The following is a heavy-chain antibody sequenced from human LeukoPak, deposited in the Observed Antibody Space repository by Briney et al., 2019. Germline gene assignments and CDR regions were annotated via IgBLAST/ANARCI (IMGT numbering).Heavy chain of an antibody. Sequence: PGGSLRLSCAASGFTFSSYGMYWVRQAPGKGLEWVAFIRYDGSNKYYADSVKGRFTISRDNSKNTLYLQMNSLRAEDTAVYYCAKDGLRYYDSSGQPLDYWGQGTLVTVSS. CDR2: IRYDGSNK. V-gene: IGHV3-30*02. CDR1: GFTFSSYG. D-gene: IGHD3-22*01. J-gene: IGHJ4*02. CDR3: AKDGLRYYDSSGQPLDY.